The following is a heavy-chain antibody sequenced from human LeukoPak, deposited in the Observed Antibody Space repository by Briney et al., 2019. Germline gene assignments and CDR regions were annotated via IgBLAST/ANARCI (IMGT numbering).Heavy chain of an antibody. CDR2: IYYSGST. J-gene: IGHJ4*02. Sequence: SETLSLTCTVSGGSISSGGYYWSWIRQHPGKGLEWIGYIYYSGSTYYNPSLKSRVTISVDTSKDQFSLKLSSVTAADRAVYYCAREAAMGTSWGQGTLVTVSS. D-gene: IGHD5-18*01. V-gene: IGHV4-31*03. CDR1: GGSISSGGYY. CDR3: AREAAMGTS.